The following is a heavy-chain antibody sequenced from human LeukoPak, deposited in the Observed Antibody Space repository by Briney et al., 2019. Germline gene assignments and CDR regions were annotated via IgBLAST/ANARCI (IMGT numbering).Heavy chain of an antibody. CDR1: GFTFSSYA. J-gene: IGHJ5*02. V-gene: IGHV3-23*01. CDR2: ISGSGGST. CDR3: AGARGSNWFDP. Sequence: PGGSLRLSCAASGFTFSSYAMSWVRQAPGKGLEWVSAISGSGGSTYCADSVKGRFTISRDNSKNTLYLQMNSLTAEDTAVYYCAGARGSNWFDPWGQGTLVTVSS. D-gene: IGHD1-26*01.